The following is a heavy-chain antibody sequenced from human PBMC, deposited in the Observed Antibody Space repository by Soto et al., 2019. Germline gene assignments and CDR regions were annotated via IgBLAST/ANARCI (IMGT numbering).Heavy chain of an antibody. CDR2: IRSKANSYAT. Sequence: GGSLRLSCAASGFTFSGSAMRWVRQASGKGLEWVGRIRSKANSYATAYAASVKGRFTISRDDSKNTAYLQMNSLKTEDTAVYYCTRVGGNHYYYYYGMDVWGQGTTVTVSS. CDR1: GFTFSGSA. J-gene: IGHJ6*02. V-gene: IGHV3-73*01. D-gene: IGHD2-15*01. CDR3: TRVGGNHYYYYYGMDV.